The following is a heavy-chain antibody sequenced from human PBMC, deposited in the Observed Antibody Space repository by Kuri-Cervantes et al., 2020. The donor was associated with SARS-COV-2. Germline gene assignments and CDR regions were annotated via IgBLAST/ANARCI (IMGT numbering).Heavy chain of an antibody. D-gene: IGHD3-3*01. CDR2: VRYDGRNQ. V-gene: IGHV3-30*02. CDR3: ANGPHEHHYDFWRALDK. CDR1: GVVFNSYG. Sequence: WGSLRLSCGVSGVVFNSYGFHWVRQTPGKGLEWVSFVRYDGRNQKFADSVKGRFTMSRDTIKNTVYLQMNRLQGGDSGVYYCANGPHEHHYDFWRALDKWGQGTVVTVSS. J-gene: IGHJ4*02.